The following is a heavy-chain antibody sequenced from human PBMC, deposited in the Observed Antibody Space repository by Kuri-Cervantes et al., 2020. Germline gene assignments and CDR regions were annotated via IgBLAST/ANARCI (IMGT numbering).Heavy chain of an antibody. D-gene: IGHD3-10*02. V-gene: IGHV1-69*13. CDR3: VKDMLAQGYYYYAMDV. CDR2: IIPIFGTA. CDR1: GGTFSSYA. J-gene: IGHJ6*02. Sequence: SVKVSCKASGGTFSSYAISWVRQAPGQGLEWMGGIIPIFGTANYAQKFQGRVTITADESTSTAYMELGSLRAEDTALYYCVKDMLAQGYYYYAMDVWGQGTTVTVSS.